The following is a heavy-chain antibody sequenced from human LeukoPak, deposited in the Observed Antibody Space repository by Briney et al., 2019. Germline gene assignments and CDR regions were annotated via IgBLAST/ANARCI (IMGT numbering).Heavy chain of an antibody. J-gene: IGHJ5*02. CDR2: ITTDGKTE. D-gene: IGHD2-2*01. CDR1: RITLRSHN. Sequence: GGALRLSCADSRITLRSHNMHCGREAPDAGVEWVAVITTDGKTERYADVVRGRSTISRDNRGNTVNLQMSSLRPEDTAVYYCVRARGDCRNTNCYRTFGPWGQGALVIVSS. CDR3: VRARGDCRNTNCYRTFGP. V-gene: IGHV3-30*03.